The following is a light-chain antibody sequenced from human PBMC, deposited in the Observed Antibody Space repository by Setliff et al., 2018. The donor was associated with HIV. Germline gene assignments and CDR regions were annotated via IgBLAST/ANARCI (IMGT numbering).Light chain of an antibody. CDR1: SSDVGAYGF. J-gene: IGLJ3*02. CDR3: SSFTRSRTWL. CDR2: EVN. Sequence: QSVLTQPASVSGSPGQSITISCIGTSSDVGAYGFVSWYQRLPGKPPKLIIFEVNNRPSGISYRLSGSKFGTTASLTISGLQAEDEADYYCSSFTRSRTWLFGGGTK. V-gene: IGLV2-14*01.